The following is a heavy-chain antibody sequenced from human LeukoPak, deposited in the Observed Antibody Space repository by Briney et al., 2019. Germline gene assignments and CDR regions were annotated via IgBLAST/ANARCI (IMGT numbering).Heavy chain of an antibody. CDR1: GDSISSRDYY. Sequence: SQTLSLTCSVSGDSISSRDYYWSWIRQPPGKGLEWIGYIYYSGSTSYNPSLKSRVTISVDTSKNQFSLRLSSVTAADAAVYYCARDLGYSGFDWAPWGQGTLVTVSS. J-gene: IGHJ5*02. CDR2: IYYSGST. CDR3: ARDLGYSGFDWAP. D-gene: IGHD5-12*01. V-gene: IGHV4-30-4*08.